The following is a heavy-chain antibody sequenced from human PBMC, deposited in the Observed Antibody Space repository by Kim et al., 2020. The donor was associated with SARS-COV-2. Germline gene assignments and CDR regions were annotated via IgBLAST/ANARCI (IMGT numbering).Heavy chain of an antibody. CDR2: VYYSGTS. Sequence: SETLSLTCTVSGGSISSSYYYWGWIRQPPGKGLDWIGTVYYSGTSYYNPSLKGRVTISVDTSENQFSLHLTSVTAADTALYYCARSSYVIFTGHNCFDP. CDR1: GGSISSSYYY. D-gene: IGHD3-9*01. CDR3: ARSSYVIFTGHNCFDP. J-gene: IGHJ5*02. V-gene: IGHV4-39*01.